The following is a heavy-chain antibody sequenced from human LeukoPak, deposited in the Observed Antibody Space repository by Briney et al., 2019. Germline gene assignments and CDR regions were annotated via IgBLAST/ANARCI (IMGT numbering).Heavy chain of an antibody. J-gene: IGHJ4*02. D-gene: IGHD5-12*01. CDR1: GFAFSSCW. CDR2: INTDGSST. V-gene: IGHV3-74*01. CDR3: ARDGSGLPDF. Sequence: GGSLRLSCAASGFAFSSCWMHWVRQAPGKGLVWVSRINTDGSSTRYADSVKGRFTISRDNAKNTLYLQMNSLRAEDTAVYYCARDGSGLPDFWGQGTLVTVSS.